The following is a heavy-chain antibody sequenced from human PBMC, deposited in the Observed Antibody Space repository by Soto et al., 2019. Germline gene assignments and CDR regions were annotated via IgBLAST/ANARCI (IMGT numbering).Heavy chain of an antibody. J-gene: IGHJ4*02. CDR3: AKEKDCSGGSCYPYYFDY. CDR1: GFTFSSYG. D-gene: IGHD2-15*01. CDR2: ISYDGSNK. Sequence: ALRLSCAASGFTFSSYGMHWVRQAPGKGLEWVAVISYDGSNKYYADSVKGRFTISRDNSKNTLYLQMNSLRAEDTAVYYCAKEKDCSGGSCYPYYFDYWGQGTLVTVSS. V-gene: IGHV3-30*18.